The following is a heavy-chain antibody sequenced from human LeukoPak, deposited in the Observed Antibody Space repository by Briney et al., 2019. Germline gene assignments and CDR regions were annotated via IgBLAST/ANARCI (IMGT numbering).Heavy chain of an antibody. V-gene: IGHV3-66*01. CDR2: IYSGGST. Sequence: PGGSLRLSCAASGFTVSSNYMSWVRHAPGKGLEWVSVIYSGGSTYYADSVKGRFTISRDNSKNTLYLQMNSLRAEDTAVYYCAFSHYYDSSGYYGKAEYFQHWGQGTLVTVSS. J-gene: IGHJ1*01. D-gene: IGHD3-22*01. CDR3: AFSHYYDSSGYYGKAEYFQH. CDR1: GFTVSSNY.